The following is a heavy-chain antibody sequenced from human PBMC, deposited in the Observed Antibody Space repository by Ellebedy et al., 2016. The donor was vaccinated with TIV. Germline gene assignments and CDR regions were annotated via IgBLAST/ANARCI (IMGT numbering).Heavy chain of an antibody. CDR2: MYYSGSS. J-gene: IGHJ5*02. D-gene: IGHD3-16*01. CDR1: GGSIRNYY. V-gene: IGHV4-59*01. CDR3: VRGTGDNMIGLKGWFDP. Sequence: MPGGSLRLSCTVSGGSIRNYYCTWIRQPPGKGLEWIGHMYYSGSSNYNPSLKSRVTMSIDTSKNQFFLKMSSVTAADTAVYYWVRGTGDNMIGLKGWFDPWGQGTLVTVSS.